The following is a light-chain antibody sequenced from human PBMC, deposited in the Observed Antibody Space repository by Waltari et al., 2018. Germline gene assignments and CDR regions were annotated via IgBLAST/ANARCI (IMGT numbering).Light chain of an antibody. CDR2: DAS. CDR1: QSVSSY. V-gene: IGKV3-11*01. Sequence: EIVLTQSPATLSLSPSERATLYCRASQSVSSYLAWYQQKPGQAPRLLIYDASHRATGIPARFSGSGSGTDFTLTISSLEPEDFAVYYCQQRSNWPSIFTFGPGTKVDIK. J-gene: IGKJ3*01. CDR3: QQRSNWPSIFT.